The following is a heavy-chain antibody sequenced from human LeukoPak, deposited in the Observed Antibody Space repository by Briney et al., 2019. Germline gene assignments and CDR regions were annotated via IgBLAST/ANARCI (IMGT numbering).Heavy chain of an antibody. J-gene: IGHJ6*02. D-gene: IGHD2-8*01. CDR2: VNRDGSET. V-gene: IGHV3-7*03. Sequence: PGGSLRLSCAASGFTLSNHWMTWVRQVPGRGPEWVANVNRDGSETYYLDSVKGRFTISRDNAKNSLYLQMNSLRAKDTALYYCVRNNAMDVWGQGTTVIVSS. CDR3: VRNNAMDV. CDR1: GFTLSNHW.